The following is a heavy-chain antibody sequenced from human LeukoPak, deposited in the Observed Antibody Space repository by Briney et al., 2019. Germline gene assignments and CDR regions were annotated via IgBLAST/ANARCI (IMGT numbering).Heavy chain of an antibody. V-gene: IGHV3-53*01. Sequence: PGGSLRLSCAASGFTVISNYMSWVRQAPGKGLEWVSVIYRGGYTYYADSVKGRFTISRDNSKNTLYLQMNSLRAEDTAVYYCARGEWDLNDAFDIWGQGTMVTVSS. CDR3: ARGEWDLNDAFDI. D-gene: IGHD1-26*01. J-gene: IGHJ3*02. CDR2: IYRGGYT. CDR1: GFTVISNY.